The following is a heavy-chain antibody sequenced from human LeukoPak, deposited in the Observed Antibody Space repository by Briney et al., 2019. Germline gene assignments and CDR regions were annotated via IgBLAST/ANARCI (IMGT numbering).Heavy chain of an antibody. Sequence: SETLSLTCTVSGGSISSGGYYWSWIRQHPGKGLEWIGYIYYSGSTYYNPSLKSRVTISVDTSKNQFSLKLSSVTAADTAVYYCARDLKTDYYDSSGYGWAFDIWGQGTMVTVSS. J-gene: IGHJ3*02. CDR2: IYYSGST. CDR1: GGSISSGGYY. V-gene: IGHV4-31*03. CDR3: ARDLKTDYYDSSGYGWAFDI. D-gene: IGHD3-22*01.